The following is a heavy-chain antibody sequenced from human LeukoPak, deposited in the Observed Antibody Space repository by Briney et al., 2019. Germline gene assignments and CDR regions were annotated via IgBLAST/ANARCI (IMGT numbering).Heavy chain of an antibody. CDR1: GLSFTYAW. Sequence: PGGSLRLSCVASGLSFTYAWMSWVRQAPGKGLEWVGRIKSKSDGGTTDYAAPVKGRFTISRDDSKNTLYLQMNSLKTEDTAVYYCTTAPRGYCSGGSCSYAFDIWGQGTMVTVSS. D-gene: IGHD2-15*01. CDR3: TTAPRGYCSGGSCSYAFDI. V-gene: IGHV3-15*01. CDR2: IKSKSDGGTT. J-gene: IGHJ3*02.